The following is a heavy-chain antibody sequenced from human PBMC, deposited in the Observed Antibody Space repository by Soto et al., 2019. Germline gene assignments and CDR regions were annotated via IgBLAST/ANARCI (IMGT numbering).Heavy chain of an antibody. CDR2: IIPVSGTI. CDR1: GGTFRTYA. Sequence: ASVKVSCKVSGGTFRTYALNWVRQAPGQGLEWMGGIIPVSGTINYAQRFHGRVTIIADESTSTVYMDLSSLRFNDTAVYYCARAGTWGQGSLVTVSS. CDR3: ARAGT. J-gene: IGHJ5*02. V-gene: IGHV1-69*13.